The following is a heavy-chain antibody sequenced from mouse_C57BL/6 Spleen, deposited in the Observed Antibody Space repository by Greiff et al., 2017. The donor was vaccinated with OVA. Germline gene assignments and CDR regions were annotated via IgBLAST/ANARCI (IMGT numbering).Heavy chain of an antibody. CDR2: IDPSDSET. CDR1: GYTFTSYW. Sequence: QVQLQQPGAELVRPGSSVKLSCKASGYTFTSYWMHWVKQRPIQGLEWIGNIDPSDSETHYNQKFKDKATLTVAKSSSTAYMQLSSLTSEDSAVYYCARKAARGFDYWGQGTTLTVSS. D-gene: IGHD6-1*01. CDR3: ARKAARGFDY. J-gene: IGHJ2*01. V-gene: IGHV1-52*01.